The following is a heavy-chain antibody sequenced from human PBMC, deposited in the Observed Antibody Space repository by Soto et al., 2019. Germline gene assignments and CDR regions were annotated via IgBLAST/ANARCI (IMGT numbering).Heavy chain of an antibody. Sequence: ELQLVESGGGLVQPGGSLRLSCVASGFSFSTYWMHWVRQAPGKGLVWVSRINTAGTTTPYADSVTGRFTISRDNAKKTLYLQMNSLRAEDTAVYYRAGGGGDYGDYLDYWGQGALVTVSS. D-gene: IGHD4-17*01. CDR2: INTAGTTT. J-gene: IGHJ4*02. CDR3: AGGGGDYGDYLDY. CDR1: GFSFSTYW. V-gene: IGHV3-74*01.